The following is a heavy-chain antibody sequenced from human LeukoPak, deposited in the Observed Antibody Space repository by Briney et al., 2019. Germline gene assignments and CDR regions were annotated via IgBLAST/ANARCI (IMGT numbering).Heavy chain of an antibody. D-gene: IGHD3-22*01. CDR2: INPNSGGT. J-gene: IGHJ3*02. V-gene: IGHV1-2*02. CDR3: ARRSRIMIVVDAFDI. Sequence: ASVKVSCKASGYTFTSYYMHWVRQAPGQGLEWMGWINPNSGGTNYAQKFQGRVTMTRDTSISTVYMELSRLRFDDTALYYCARRSRIMIVVDAFDIWGQGTMVTVSS. CDR1: GYTFTSYY.